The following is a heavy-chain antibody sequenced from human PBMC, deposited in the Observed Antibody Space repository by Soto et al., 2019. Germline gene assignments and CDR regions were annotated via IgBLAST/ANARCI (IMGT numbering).Heavy chain of an antibody. D-gene: IGHD3-22*01. CDR1: GYTFTSYA. CDR2: INTGNGNT. J-gene: IGHJ4*02. CDR3: ARGSGYYYWDDY. Sequence: ASVKVSCKASGYTFTSYAMHWVRQATGQRLEWMGWINTGNGNTKYSQKFQGRVTITRDTSASTAYMELSSLRSEVTAVYYCARGSGYYYWDDYWGQGTLVTVSS. V-gene: IGHV1-3*04.